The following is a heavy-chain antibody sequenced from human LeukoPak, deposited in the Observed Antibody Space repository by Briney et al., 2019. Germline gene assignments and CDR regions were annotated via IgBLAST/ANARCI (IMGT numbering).Heavy chain of an antibody. CDR2: ISYDGSNK. D-gene: IGHD1-26*01. J-gene: IGHJ3*02. V-gene: IGHV3-30*18. Sequence: PGGSLRLSCEASGFTFSSYAMTWVRQAPGKGLEWVAVISYDGSNKYYADSVKDRFTISRNNSKNTLYLQMTSLRAEDTAVYYCAKGMVVGAKAGAFDIWGQGTMVTVSS. CDR3: AKGMVVGAKAGAFDI. CDR1: GFTFSSYA.